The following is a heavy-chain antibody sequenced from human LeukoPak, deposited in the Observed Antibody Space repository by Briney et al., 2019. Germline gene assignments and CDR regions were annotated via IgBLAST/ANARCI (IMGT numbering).Heavy chain of an antibody. V-gene: IGHV3-23*01. D-gene: IGHD6-19*01. CDR3: AKDRGRRIAVAGTPYYFDY. Sequence: GGSLRLSCAASGFTFSSYAMSWVRQAPGKGLEWVSAISGSGGSTYYADSVKGRFTISRDNSKNTLYLQMNSLRAEDTAVYYCAKDRGRRIAVAGTPYYFDYWGQGTLGTVSS. J-gene: IGHJ4*02. CDR2: ISGSGGST. CDR1: GFTFSSYA.